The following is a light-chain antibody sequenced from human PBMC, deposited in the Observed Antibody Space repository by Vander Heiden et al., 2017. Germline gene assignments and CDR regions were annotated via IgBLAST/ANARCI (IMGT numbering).Light chain of an antibody. CDR1: QSVLYSSNNKNY. J-gene: IGKJ1*01. Sequence: DIVMTQSPDTVAVSRGERATLNCKSSQSVLYSSNNKNYLAWYQQKPGQPPKLLIYWASTRESGVPDRFSGSGSGTDFTLTISSLQAEDVAVYYCQQYYSTPRTFGQGTKVEIK. CDR3: QQYYSTPRT. V-gene: IGKV4-1*01. CDR2: WAS.